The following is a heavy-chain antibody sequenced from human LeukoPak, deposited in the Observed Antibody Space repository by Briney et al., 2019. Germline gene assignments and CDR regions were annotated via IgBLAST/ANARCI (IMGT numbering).Heavy chain of an antibody. CDR1: GDSINTYN. D-gene: IGHD3-16*01. V-gene: IGHV4-4*07. CDR3: ARDGDYVWGSYGLDV. CDR2: IHTSGKT. J-gene: IGHJ6*02. Sequence: SETLSLTCSVSGDSINTYNWNWIRQPAGKGLEWIGRIHTSGKTNYNPSLKSRVTMSVDTSKYEVSLKLSSVTAADTAVYYCARDGDYVWGSYGLDVWGPGTTVTVSS.